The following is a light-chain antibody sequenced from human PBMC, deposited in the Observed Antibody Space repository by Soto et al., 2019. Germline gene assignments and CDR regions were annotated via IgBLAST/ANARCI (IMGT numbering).Light chain of an antibody. V-gene: IGLV1-44*01. CDR1: SSNIGSNT. CDR2: TSN. Sequence: QSVLTQPPSASGTPGQRVTISCSGSSSNIGSNTVNWYKQFPGTAPKLLIHTSNQRPSGVSDRFSGSKSGTSASLAISGLQYGDEADYYCEAWDDSLNGVVFGGGTKLTVL. J-gene: IGLJ2*01. CDR3: EAWDDSLNGVV.